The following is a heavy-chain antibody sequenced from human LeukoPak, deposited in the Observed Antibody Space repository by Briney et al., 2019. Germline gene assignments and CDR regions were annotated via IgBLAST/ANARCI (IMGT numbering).Heavy chain of an antibody. D-gene: IGHD2-2*01. CDR1: EYIFTSYW. J-gene: IGHJ4*02. Sequence: GESLKISWKGSEYIFTSYWIGWVRQMPGKGLGWMGVIYPGDSDTRYSPSFQGQVTISADKSINTAYLQWGSLKASDTAMYYCARRDCSNTSCYGYYFDYWGQGTLVTVSS. CDR2: IYPGDSDT. V-gene: IGHV5-51*01. CDR3: ARRDCSNTSCYGYYFDY.